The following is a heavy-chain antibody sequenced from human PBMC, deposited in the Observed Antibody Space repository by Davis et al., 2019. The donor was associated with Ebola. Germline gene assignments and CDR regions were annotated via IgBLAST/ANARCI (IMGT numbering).Heavy chain of an antibody. D-gene: IGHD1-26*01. CDR1: GYTFPSYD. V-gene: IGHV1-8*01. CDR3: ARRVGARSGFDS. CDR2: MKPNSGNT. Sequence: AASVKVSCKASGYTFPSYDINWVRQATGQGLEWMGWMKPNSGNTGYAQKFQGRITMTRNISISTAYMELSSLRSDDTAVYYCARRVGARSGFDSWGQGSLVTVSS. J-gene: IGHJ4*02.